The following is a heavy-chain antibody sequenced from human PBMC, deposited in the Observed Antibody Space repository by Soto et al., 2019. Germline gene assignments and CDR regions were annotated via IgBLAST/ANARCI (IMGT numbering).Heavy chain of an antibody. CDR3: ARAGRRAAAGNFDY. CDR2: IYYSGST. CDR1: GGSISSGGYY. D-gene: IGHD6-13*01. V-gene: IGHV4-31*03. Sequence: SETLSLTCTVSGGSISSGGYYWSWIRQHPGKGLEWIGYIYYSGSTYYNPSLKSRVTISVDTSKNQFSLKLSSVTAADTAVYYCARAGRRAAAGNFDYWGQGTLVTVSS. J-gene: IGHJ4*02.